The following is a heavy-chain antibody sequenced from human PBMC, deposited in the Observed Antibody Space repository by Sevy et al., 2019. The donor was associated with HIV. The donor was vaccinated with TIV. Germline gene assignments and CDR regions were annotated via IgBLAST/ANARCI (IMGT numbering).Heavy chain of an antibody. CDR2: IYWDNDK. D-gene: IGHD1-7*01. V-gene: IGHV2-5*02. J-gene: IGHJ4*02. CDR1: GFSIGTSGVG. Sequence: SGPTLVNTTQTLTLTCTFSGFSIGTSGVGVGWVRQPPGKALEWLVVIYWDNDKRYSPSLKSRLTVTKDISKNQVVLTMTNLDPADTATYYCAHRPVGMSEWNYGYFDYWGQGTLVTVSS. CDR3: AHRPVGMSEWNYGYFDY.